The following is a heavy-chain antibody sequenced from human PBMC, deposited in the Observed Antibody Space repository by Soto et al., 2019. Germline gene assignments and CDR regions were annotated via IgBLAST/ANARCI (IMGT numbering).Heavy chain of an antibody. CDR2: IYYSGST. V-gene: IGHV4-59*11. CDR1: GSSISSHY. J-gene: IGHJ5*02. CDR3: AGGYSSGWYWFDP. Sequence: PSETLSLTCTVSGSSISSHYWILVRQPPGKGVEWSGYIYYSGSTNYNPSLKSRVTISLDTSKNQFALKPSALTAADAAVYYCAGGYSSGWYWFDPWGQGTLVTVSS. D-gene: IGHD6-19*01.